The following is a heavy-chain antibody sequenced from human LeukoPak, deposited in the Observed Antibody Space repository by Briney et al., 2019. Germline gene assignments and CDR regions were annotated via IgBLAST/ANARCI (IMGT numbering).Heavy chain of an antibody. J-gene: IGHJ4*02. CDR2: ISSTGTRI. CDR3: ARESPALDY. Sequence: GGSLRLSCTASGFTFNYGMNWVRQAPGKGLEWVSYISSTGTRITYADSVRGRFTISRDNAKNSLHLQMDSLRAEGTAVYYCARESPALDYWGQGTLVTVSS. CDR1: GFTFNYG. V-gene: IGHV3-48*01.